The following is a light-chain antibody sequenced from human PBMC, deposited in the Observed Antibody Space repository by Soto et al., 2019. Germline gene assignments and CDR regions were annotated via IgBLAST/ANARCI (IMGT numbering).Light chain of an antibody. CDR3: CSYVGSASFDVV. J-gene: IGLJ3*02. CDR1: TSDVGNYNL. V-gene: IGLV2-23*02. Sequence: QSALTQPASLSGSPGQSITISCTGSTSDVGNYNLVSWYQQHPGRAPTLIIYGVTKRPSGVSHRFSGSKSGNTASLTISGLQPDDEAHYYCCSYVGSASFDVVLGGGTKHTLL. CDR2: GVT.